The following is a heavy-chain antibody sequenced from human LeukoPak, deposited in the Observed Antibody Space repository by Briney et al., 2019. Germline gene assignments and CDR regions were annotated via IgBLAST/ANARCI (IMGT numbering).Heavy chain of an antibody. CDR3: ARALKGVRRRLGGTTTFEDYYYMDV. Sequence: GGSLRLSCAASGFTFSSYWMSWVRQAPGKGLEWVGRIKSKIDGETSDYAAPVKGRFAISRDDAKNTLSLEMNSLRAEDTAVYYCARALKGVRRRLGGTTTFEDYYYMDVWGKGTTVTISS. J-gene: IGHJ6*03. V-gene: IGHV3-15*01. D-gene: IGHD1-26*01. CDR2: IKSKIDGETS. CDR1: GFTFSSYW.